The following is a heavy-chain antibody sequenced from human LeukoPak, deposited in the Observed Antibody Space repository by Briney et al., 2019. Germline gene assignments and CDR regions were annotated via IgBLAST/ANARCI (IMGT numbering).Heavy chain of an antibody. J-gene: IGHJ4*02. Sequence: PGGSLRLSCVASGFMVSTNYMTWVRQAPGKGLEWISVIYSGGSTFHADSVKGRFTISRDSSSNTLYLQMNSLRAEDTAVYYCVRLGLGNDFWSGYLYYFDYWGQGTLVTVSS. CDR3: VRLGLGNDFWSGYLYYFDY. CDR2: IYSGGST. D-gene: IGHD3-3*01. V-gene: IGHV3-53*01. CDR1: GFMVSTNY.